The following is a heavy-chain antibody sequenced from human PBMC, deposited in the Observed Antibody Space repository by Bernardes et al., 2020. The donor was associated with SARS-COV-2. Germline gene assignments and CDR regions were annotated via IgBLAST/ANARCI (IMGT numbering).Heavy chain of an antibody. CDR2: ISAYHGYT. D-gene: IGHD3-9*01. V-gene: IGHV1-18*01. CDR3: ASRARYFGGGRDRYYYCAMDV. CDR1: GYSFPIHG. Sequence: ASVKVSCKASGYSFPIHGISWVRQAPGQGLDGMGWISAYHGYTHLAPNLQGTVPMTTDTSTNTAYMELRSLRSVDTAVYYCASRARYFGGGRDRYYYCAMDVWGQGTTVTVS. J-gene: IGHJ6*02.